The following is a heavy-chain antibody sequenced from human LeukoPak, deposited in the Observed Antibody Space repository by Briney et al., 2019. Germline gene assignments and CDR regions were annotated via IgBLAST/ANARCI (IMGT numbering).Heavy chain of an antibody. CDR1: GFTFSNFA. CDR3: ARGGYYGDYEDY. CDR2: ISSSSSCI. Sequence: GGSLRLPCAASGFTFSNFAMSWVRQAPGKGLEWVSSISSSSSCIYYADSVKGRFTISRDNAKNSLYLQMNSLRAEDTAVYYCARGGYYGDYEDYWGQGTLVTVSS. J-gene: IGHJ4*02. D-gene: IGHD4-17*01. V-gene: IGHV3-21*01.